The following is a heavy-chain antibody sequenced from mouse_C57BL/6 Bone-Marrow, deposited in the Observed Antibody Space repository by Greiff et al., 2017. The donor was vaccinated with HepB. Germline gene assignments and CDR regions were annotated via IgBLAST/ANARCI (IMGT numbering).Heavy chain of an antibody. V-gene: IGHV1-75*01. CDR1: GYTFTDYY. Sequence: QVQLQQSGPELVKPGASVKISCKASGYTFTDYYINWVKQRPGQGLEWIGWIFPGSGSTYYNEKFKGKATLTVDKSSSTAYMLLSSLTSEDSAVYFFARAYYYGSSNYYAMDYWGQGTSVTVSS. J-gene: IGHJ4*01. CDR2: IFPGSGST. D-gene: IGHD1-1*01. CDR3: ARAYYYGSSNYYAMDY.